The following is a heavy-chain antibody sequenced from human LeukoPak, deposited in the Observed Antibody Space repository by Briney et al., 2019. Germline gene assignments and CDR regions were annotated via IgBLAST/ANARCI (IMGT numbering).Heavy chain of an antibody. Sequence: GGSLRLSCAASGFTFSDYRVSWLRQAPGKGLEWVAHTNEHGSDSYYVDSVKGRFTISRDNAKNSLYLQMNSLRVEDTAVYYCASWRAISSEANWGQGTLVTVSS. V-gene: IGHV3-7*01. J-gene: IGHJ4*02. CDR2: TNEHGSDS. CDR1: GFTFSDYR. CDR3: ASWRAISSEAN. D-gene: IGHD6-6*01.